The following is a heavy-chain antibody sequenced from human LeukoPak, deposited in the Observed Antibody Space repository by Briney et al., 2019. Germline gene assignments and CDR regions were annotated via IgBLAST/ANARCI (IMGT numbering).Heavy chain of an antibody. J-gene: IGHJ6*02. CDR2: IYSGGST. D-gene: IGHD3-10*01. V-gene: IGHV3-66*02. Sequence: GGSLRLSCAASGFTVSSNYMSWVRQAPGKGLEWVSVIYSGGSTYYADSVKGRFTISRDNSKNTLYLQMNGLRAEDTAVYYCARDRTMVRGVIAGYYYGMDVWGQGTTVTVSS. CDR1: GFTVSSNY. CDR3: ARDRTMVRGVIAGYYYGMDV.